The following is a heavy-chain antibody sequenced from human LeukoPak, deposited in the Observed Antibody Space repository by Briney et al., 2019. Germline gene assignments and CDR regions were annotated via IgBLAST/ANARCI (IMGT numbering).Heavy chain of an antibody. V-gene: IGHV3-48*03. J-gene: IGHJ3*02. CDR3: ARGTYDYVWGSPDAFDI. CDR2: ISSSGSTI. Sequence: GGSLRLSCAASGFTFSSYEMNWVRQAPGKGLEWVSYISSSGSTIYYADSVKGRFTISRDNAKNSLYLQMNSLRAEDTAVYYCARGTYDYVWGSPDAFDIWGQGTMVTVSS. CDR1: GFTFSSYE. D-gene: IGHD3-16*01.